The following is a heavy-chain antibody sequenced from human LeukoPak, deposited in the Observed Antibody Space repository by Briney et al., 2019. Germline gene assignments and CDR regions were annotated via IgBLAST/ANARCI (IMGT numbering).Heavy chain of an antibody. CDR2: INPNSGGT. CDR1: GYTFTGYY. D-gene: IGHD3-10*01. V-gene: IGHV1-2*02. J-gene: IGHJ4*02. Sequence: ASVKVSCKASGYTFTGYYMHWVRQAPGQGLEWMGWINPNSGGTNYAQKFQGRVTMTRDTSISTAYMELSRLRSDDTAVYYCARAPVTMVRGSPPGPLGYWGQGTLVTVSS. CDR3: ARAPVTMVRGSPPGPLGY.